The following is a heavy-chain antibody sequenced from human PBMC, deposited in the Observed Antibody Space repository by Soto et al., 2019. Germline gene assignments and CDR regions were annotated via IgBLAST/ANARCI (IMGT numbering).Heavy chain of an antibody. D-gene: IGHD6-13*01. Sequence: PSETLSLTCTVYGGSISSGGYYWSWIRQHPGKGLEWIGYIYYSGSTYYNPSLKSRVTISVDTSKNQFSLKLSSVTAADTAVYYCARADSSTTFDYWGQGTLVTVSS. CDR1: GGSISSGGYY. CDR2: IYYSGST. V-gene: IGHV4-31*03. J-gene: IGHJ4*02. CDR3: ARADSSTTFDY.